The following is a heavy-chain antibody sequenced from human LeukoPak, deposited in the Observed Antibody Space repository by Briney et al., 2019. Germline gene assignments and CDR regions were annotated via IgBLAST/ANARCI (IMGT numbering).Heavy chain of an antibody. J-gene: IGHJ4*02. Sequence: LGAAVKVSCKASGYTFTGYYIHWVRRAPGQGPEWMGWINPNSGGTNYAQKFQGRVTMTRDTSISTAYMELSRLTSDDTAVYYCARDAIVRDYSNSDYWGQGTLVTVSS. D-gene: IGHD4-11*01. V-gene: IGHV1-2*03. CDR1: GYTFTGYY. CDR2: INPNSGGT. CDR3: ARDAIVRDYSNSDY.